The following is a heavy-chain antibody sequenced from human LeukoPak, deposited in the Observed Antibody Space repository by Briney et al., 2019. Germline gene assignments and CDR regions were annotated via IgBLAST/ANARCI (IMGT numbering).Heavy chain of an antibody. V-gene: IGHV3-74*01. CDR1: GFTFSTYW. J-gene: IGHJ4*02. CDR2: FNSDGSST. CDR3: AQKGGADN. Sequence: GGSLRLSCAASGFTFSTYWMHWVRQAPGKGLVWVSRFNSDGSSTYYADSVKGRFTISRDNAKNTLYLQMNSLRDEDTAVYYCAQKGGADNWGQGTLVSVSS. D-gene: IGHD2-15*01.